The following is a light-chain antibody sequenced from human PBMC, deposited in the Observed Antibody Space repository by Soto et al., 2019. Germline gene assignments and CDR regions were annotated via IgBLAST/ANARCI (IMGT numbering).Light chain of an antibody. CDR3: GAWDSGLSGVL. V-gene: IGLV1-51*01. CDR2: DTN. CDR1: TSNIGNNY. Sequence: QSVLTQPPSVSAAPGQQVTISCSGVTSNIGNNYVSWYQQLPGAAPKLLIYDTNNRPSEIPDRFSGSRSGTSATLAITGLQTGDEAVYYCGAWDSGLSGVLFGGGTKLTVL. J-gene: IGLJ2*01.